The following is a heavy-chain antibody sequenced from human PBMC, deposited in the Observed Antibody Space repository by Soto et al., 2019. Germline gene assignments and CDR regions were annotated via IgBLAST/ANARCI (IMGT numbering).Heavy chain of an antibody. CDR2: ISYDGSNK. CDR1: GSTFSSYA. D-gene: IGHD6-19*01. J-gene: IGHJ6*02. V-gene: IGHV3-30-3*01. CDR3: ARVLERTPRYSSGWYGAYYGMDV. Sequence: GGSLRLSCAASGSTFSSYAMHWVRQAPGKGLEWVAVISYDGSNKYYADSVKGRFTISRDNSKNTLYLQMNSLRAEDTAVYYCARVLERTPRYSSGWYGAYYGMDVSGQGTTVTVYS.